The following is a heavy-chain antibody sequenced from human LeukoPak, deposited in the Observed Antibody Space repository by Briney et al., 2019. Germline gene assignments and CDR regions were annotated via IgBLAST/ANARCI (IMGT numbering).Heavy chain of an antibody. J-gene: IGHJ6*03. CDR2: IYYSGST. V-gene: IGHV4-59*12. CDR1: GGSFSGYY. CDR3: ARGQGRAYYYGSGSYYGYYYYMDV. Sequence: PSETLSLTCAVYGGSFSGYYWSWIRQPPGKGLEWIGYIYYSGSTNYNPSLKSRVTISVDTSKNQFSLKLSSVTAADTAVYYCARGQGRAYYYGSGSYYGYYYYMDVWGKGTTVTVSS. D-gene: IGHD3-10*01.